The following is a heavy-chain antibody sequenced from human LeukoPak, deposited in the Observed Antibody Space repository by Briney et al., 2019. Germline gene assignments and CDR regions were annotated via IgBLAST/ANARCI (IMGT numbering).Heavy chain of an antibody. D-gene: IGHD6-13*01. J-gene: IGHJ6*03. CDR2: IYPGDSDT. V-gene: IGHV5-51*01. CDR1: GYSFTSYW. Sequence: GESLKISCDGSGYSFTSYWIGWVRQLPGKGLEWMGIIYPGDSDTSYSPSFQGQVTFSADKPISTAYLQWSSLKASDTAMYYCARLQDSSSVYYYYYYYMDVWGKGTTVTVSS. CDR3: ARLQDSSSVYYYYYYYMDV.